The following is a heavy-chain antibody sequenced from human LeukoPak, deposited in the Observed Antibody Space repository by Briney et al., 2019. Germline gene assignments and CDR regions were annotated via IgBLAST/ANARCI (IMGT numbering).Heavy chain of an antibody. D-gene: IGHD3-10*01. J-gene: IGHJ5*02. V-gene: IGHV1-8*03. CDR3: ARSIPLWKALRRDWFDP. CDR2: MNPNSGHT. Sequence: GASVKVSCKASGYTFTSYDINWVRQATGQGLGWMGWMNPNSGHTGYTQKFQGRITITRNTSISTAYMELSSLRSEDTAVYYCARSIPLWKALRRDWFDPWGQGTLVTVSS. CDR1: GYTFTSYD.